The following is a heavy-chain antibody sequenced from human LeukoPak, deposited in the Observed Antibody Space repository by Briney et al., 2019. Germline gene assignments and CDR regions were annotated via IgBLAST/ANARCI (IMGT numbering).Heavy chain of an antibody. D-gene: IGHD2-8*01. V-gene: IGHV4-59*01. CDR3: ARGYISNYNWFDP. CDR2: IYSSGGT. CDR1: GDSISSYY. J-gene: IGHJ5*02. Sequence: SETLSLTCTVSGDSISSYYWSWIRQPPGKGLEWIGYIYSSGGTNYNPSLKSRVTISVDTSKNQFSLKLSSVTAADTAVYYCARGYISNYNWFDPWGQGTLVTVSS.